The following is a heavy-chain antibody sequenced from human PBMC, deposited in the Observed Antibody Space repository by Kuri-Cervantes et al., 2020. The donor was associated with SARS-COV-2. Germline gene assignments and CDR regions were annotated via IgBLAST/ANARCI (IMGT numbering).Heavy chain of an antibody. CDR1: GYTFTTYG. J-gene: IGHJ6*02. CDR3: AGGFDYGDYPYYYGMDV. Sequence: ASVKVSCKASGYTFTTYGITWVPQAPGQGLEWMGWISTYNANADYAQKLQGRVTMTTDTSTSIAYMELRSLRSDDTAIHYCAGGFDYGDYPYYYGMDVWGQGTTVTVSS. CDR2: ISTYNANA. V-gene: IGHV1-18*04. D-gene: IGHD4-17*01.